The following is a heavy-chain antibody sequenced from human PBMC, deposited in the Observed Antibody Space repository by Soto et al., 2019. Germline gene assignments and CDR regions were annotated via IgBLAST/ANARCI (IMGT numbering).Heavy chain of an antibody. CDR2: AYHSGST. D-gene: IGHD3-10*01. CDR3: ARSPPSSYYGGSGTFDY. V-gene: IGHV4-4*02. CDR1: GGFTSTNNW. Sequence: QLQLQESGPGLVRPSGTLSLTCAVSGGFTSTNNWWSWVRQPPGKGLEWIGDAYHSGSTEYNPSLKSRVSISVDNSKNQSSLELTSATAADTAVYYCARSPPSSYYGGSGTFDYWGQGTLVTVSS. J-gene: IGHJ4*02.